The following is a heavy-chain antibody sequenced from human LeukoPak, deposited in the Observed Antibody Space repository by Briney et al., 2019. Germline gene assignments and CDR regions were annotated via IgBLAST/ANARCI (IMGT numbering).Heavy chain of an antibody. Sequence: GGSLRLSCAASGFTFSSYWMSWVRQAPGKGLEWVANIKQDGSEKYYVDSVKGRFTISRDNAKNSLYLQMNSLRAEDTAVYYCARGEYCSSTSCYPPYYYGMDVWGQGTTVTVSS. D-gene: IGHD2-2*01. CDR3: ARGEYCSSTSCYPPYYYGMDV. V-gene: IGHV3-7*01. J-gene: IGHJ6*02. CDR2: IKQDGSEK. CDR1: GFTFSSYW.